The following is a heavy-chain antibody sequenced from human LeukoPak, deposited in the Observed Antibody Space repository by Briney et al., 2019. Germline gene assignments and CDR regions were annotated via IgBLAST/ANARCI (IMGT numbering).Heavy chain of an antibody. J-gene: IGHJ4*02. V-gene: IGHV3-64D*06. CDR1: GFTLSNYA. D-gene: IGHD4-17*01. Sequence: GGSLRLSCAASGFTLSNYAMHWVRQAPGKGLEYVLAISTSGGSTYYADSVKGRFTISRDNSKNTVYLQMSSLRAEDTAVYYCVKDLGYGDGLWASPFDYWGQGTLVTVSS. CDR2: ISTSGGST. CDR3: VKDLGYGDGLWASPFDY.